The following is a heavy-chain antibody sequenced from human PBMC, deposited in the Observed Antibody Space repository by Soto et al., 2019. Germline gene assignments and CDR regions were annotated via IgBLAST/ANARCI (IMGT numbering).Heavy chain of an antibody. D-gene: IGHD3-10*01. J-gene: IGHJ3*02. V-gene: IGHV3-21*01. CDR1: GFTVSSYS. CDR2: ISSSSSYI. CDR3: ARDRCTTMVRGVIIPTHDAFDI. Sequence: GGSLRLSCAASGFTVSSYSMNWVRQAPGKGLEWVSSISSSSSYIYYADSVKGRFTISRDNAKNSLYLQMNSLRAEDTAVYYCARDRCTTMVRGVIIPTHDAFDIWGQGTMVTVSS.